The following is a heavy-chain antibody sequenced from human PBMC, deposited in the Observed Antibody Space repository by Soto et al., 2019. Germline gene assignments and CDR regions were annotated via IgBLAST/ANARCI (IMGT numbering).Heavy chain of an antibody. CDR2: IHHSGST. J-gene: IGHJ4*02. CDR3: ARDKITGLFDS. D-gene: IGHD2-8*02. CDR1: GGSFSGYS. Sequence: QVQLQQWGAGLLKPSETLSLTCAVYGGSFSGYSWTWIRQPPGTGLEWVGEIHHSGSTNYNPSLKSRVTISVDTSKNQFSLKLTSVTAPAPAVYYCARDKITGLFDSWGQGTLVTVSS. V-gene: IGHV4-34*01.